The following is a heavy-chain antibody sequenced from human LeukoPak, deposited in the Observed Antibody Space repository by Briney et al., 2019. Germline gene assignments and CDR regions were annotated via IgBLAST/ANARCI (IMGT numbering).Heavy chain of an antibody. CDR2: INHSGST. D-gene: IGHD6-13*01. Sequence: SETLSHTCAVYGGSFSGYYWSWIRQPPGKGLEWIGEINHSGSTNYNPSLKSRVTISVDTSKNQFSLKLSSVTAADTAVYFAAAGRAGYYYYYMDVWGKGTTVTVSS. CDR1: GGSFSGYY. V-gene: IGHV4-34*01. CDR3: AAGRAGYYYYYMDV. J-gene: IGHJ6*03.